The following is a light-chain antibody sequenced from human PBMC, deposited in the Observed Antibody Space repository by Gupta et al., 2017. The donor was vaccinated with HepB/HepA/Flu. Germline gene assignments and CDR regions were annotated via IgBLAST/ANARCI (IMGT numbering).Light chain of an antibody. CDR3: AAWDDSLSGHWV. Sequence: QSVLTQPPSASGTPGQRVTISCSGSSSNIGTNTVNWYQQLPGTAPKLLIYTNNQRPSGVPDRVCGSKSGTSASLAISGLQSEDEAVYYCAAWDDSLSGHWVFGGGTKVTVL. CDR2: TNN. CDR1: SSNIGTNT. V-gene: IGLV1-44*01. J-gene: IGLJ3*02.